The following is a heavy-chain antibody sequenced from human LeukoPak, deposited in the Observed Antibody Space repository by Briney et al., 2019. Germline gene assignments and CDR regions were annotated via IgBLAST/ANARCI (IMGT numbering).Heavy chain of an antibody. V-gene: IGHV3-11*04. CDR1: GFIFSDYY. J-gene: IGHJ3*02. CDR3: ARGSAFTIADI. CDR2: ISGSGRTI. Sequence: GGSLRLSCAASGFIFSDYYMSWIRQAPGRGLEWVSHISGSGRTIYDADSVKGRFTTSRDNAQNSLYLQMNSLRAEDTAVYYCARGSAFTIADIWGQGTMVTVSS. D-gene: IGHD2-2*01.